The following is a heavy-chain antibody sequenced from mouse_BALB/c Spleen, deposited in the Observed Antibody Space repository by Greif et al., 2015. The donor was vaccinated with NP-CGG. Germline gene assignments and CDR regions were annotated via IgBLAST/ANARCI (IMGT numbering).Heavy chain of an antibody. J-gene: IGHJ3*01. CDR3: AGLRLRGFAY. CDR2: ISSGGSYT. D-gene: IGHD1-2*01. Sequence: EVMLVESGGGLVKPGGSLKLSCAASGFTFRSYAMSWVRQSPEKRLEWVAEISSGGSYTYYPDTVTGRSTISRDNAKNTLYLEMSSLRSEDTAMYYCAGLRLRGFAYWGQGTLVTVSA. CDR1: GFTFRSYA. V-gene: IGHV5-9-4*01.